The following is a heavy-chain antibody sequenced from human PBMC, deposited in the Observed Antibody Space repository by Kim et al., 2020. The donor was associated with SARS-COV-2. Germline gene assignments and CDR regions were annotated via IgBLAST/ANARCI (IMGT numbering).Heavy chain of an antibody. CDR2: INPGSGDA. D-gene: IGHD3-3*01. CDR3: ARDWGADTYYTET. J-gene: IGHJ1*01. V-gene: IGHV1-46*01. Sequence: ASVKVSCTAFGYTFTRFSLHWVRQAPGQGLEWMGLINPGSGDATYTQSFQGRVTMTTDTSTSTVYMELSSLRYGDTALYYCARDWGADTYYTETWGQGTLVTVTS. CDR1: GYTFTRFS.